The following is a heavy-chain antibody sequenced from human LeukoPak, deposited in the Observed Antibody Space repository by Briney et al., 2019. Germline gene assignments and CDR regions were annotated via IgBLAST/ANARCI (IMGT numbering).Heavy chain of an antibody. CDR3: ARPRGYSYDFDY. CDR2: IYPGDSDT. D-gene: IGHD5-18*01. CDR1: GYSFTTYW. Sequence: GESLKISCKGSGYSFTTYWIAWVRQMPGKGLEWMGIIYPGDSDTRYSASFQGQVTISADKSISNAYLQWSSLKASDAALYYCARPRGYSYDFDYWGQGTLVTVSS. V-gene: IGHV5-51*01. J-gene: IGHJ4*02.